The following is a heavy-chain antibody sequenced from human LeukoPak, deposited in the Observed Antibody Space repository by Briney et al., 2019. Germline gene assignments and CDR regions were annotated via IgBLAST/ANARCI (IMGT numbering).Heavy chain of an antibody. CDR1: GGSINNGNFF. V-gene: IGHV4-61*02. CDR3: ARGSRIDNLAF. CDR2: VHTSGST. Sequence: PSQTLSLTCTVSGGSINNGNFFWTWIRQPAGKGLEWIGRVHTSGSTNYNPSLTSRLTISLNTSKTQLSLKLSSVTAADTAVYYCARGSRIDNLAFWGQGTLVSASS. J-gene: IGHJ4*02. D-gene: IGHD1-20*01.